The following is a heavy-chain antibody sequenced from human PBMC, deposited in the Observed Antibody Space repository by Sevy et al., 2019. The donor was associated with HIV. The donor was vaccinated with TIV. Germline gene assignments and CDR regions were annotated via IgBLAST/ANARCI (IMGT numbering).Heavy chain of an antibody. CDR3: AREGWGYSNSPRYFDY. V-gene: IGHV3-7*01. Sequence: GGSLRLSCAASGFTFSSYWMSWVRQAPGKGLEWVANIKQDGSEKYYVDSVKGRFTISGDNAKNSLYLQMNSLRAEDTAVYYCAREGWGYSNSPRYFDYWGQGTLVTVSS. CDR1: GFTFSSYW. D-gene: IGHD4-4*01. CDR2: IKQDGSEK. J-gene: IGHJ4*02.